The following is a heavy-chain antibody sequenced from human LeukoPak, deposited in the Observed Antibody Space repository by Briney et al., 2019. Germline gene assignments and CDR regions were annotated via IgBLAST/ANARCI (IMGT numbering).Heavy chain of an antibody. Sequence: PGGSLRLFCAVSGFTFSKFWTSGVSQARGKGLEGVANINYGGIEKFYVDSVKGRFTISRDKAKNLLYLQMISLRVEDTAVYYCARDADLGTTITGGLDIWGQGTMVTVSS. V-gene: IGHV3-7*01. CDR1: GFTFSKFW. D-gene: IGHD5-24*01. CDR3: ARDADLGTTITGGLDI. CDR2: INYGGIEK. J-gene: IGHJ3*02.